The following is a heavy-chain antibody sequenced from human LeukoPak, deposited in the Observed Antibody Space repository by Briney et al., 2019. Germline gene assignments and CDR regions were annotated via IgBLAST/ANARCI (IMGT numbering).Heavy chain of an antibody. D-gene: IGHD3-22*01. V-gene: IGHV1-69*06. J-gene: IGHJ3*02. CDR3: ARDLITMIGAGKSAFDI. CDR1: GGTFSSYA. Sequence: SVKVSCKASGGTFSSYAISWVRQAPGQGLEWMGGIVPIFGTANYAQKFQGRVTITADKSTSTAYMELSSLRSEDTAVYYCARDLITMIGAGKSAFDIWGQGTMVTVSS. CDR2: IVPIFGTA.